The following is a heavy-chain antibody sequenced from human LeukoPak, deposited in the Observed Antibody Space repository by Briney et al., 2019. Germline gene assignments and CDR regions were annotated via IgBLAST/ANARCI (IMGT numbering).Heavy chain of an antibody. D-gene: IGHD3-22*01. V-gene: IGHV4-39*01. CDR2: SGST. Sequence: SGSTYYNPSLKSLVTISVDTSKNQFSLKLSSVTAADTAVYYCARLDFSPYYYDSSGYYYDYWGQGTLVTVSS. CDR3: ARLDFSPYYYDSSGYYYDY. J-gene: IGHJ4*02.